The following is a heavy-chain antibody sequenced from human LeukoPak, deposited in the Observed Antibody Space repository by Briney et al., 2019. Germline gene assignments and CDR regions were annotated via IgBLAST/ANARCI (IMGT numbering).Heavy chain of an antibody. J-gene: IGHJ4*02. D-gene: IGHD6-13*01. V-gene: IGHV7-4-1*02. Sequence: ASVKVSCKTSGYPFKSYAMNWVRQAPGQGLEWMGWINTDTGNPTYAQGFTGRFVFSLDTSVSTSYLQISSLKAEDTAVYYCAMFAYGSSWYPEICYWGQGTLITVSS. CDR1: GYPFKSYA. CDR2: INTDTGNP. CDR3: AMFAYGSSWYPEICY.